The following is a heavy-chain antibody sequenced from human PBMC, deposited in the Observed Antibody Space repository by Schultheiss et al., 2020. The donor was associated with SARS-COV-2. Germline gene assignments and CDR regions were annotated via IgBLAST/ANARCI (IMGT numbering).Heavy chain of an antibody. Sequence: SETLSLTCTVSGASISSYYWSWTRQPPGKGLEWIGYIYYSGSTNYNPTLKSRVTISVDTSKNQFSLKLSSVTAADTAVYYCARGGYYYDSSGRLDYWGQGALVTVSS. CDR1: GASISSYY. J-gene: IGHJ4*02. CDR2: IYYSGST. D-gene: IGHD3-22*01. CDR3: ARGGYYYDSSGRLDY. V-gene: IGHV4-59*01.